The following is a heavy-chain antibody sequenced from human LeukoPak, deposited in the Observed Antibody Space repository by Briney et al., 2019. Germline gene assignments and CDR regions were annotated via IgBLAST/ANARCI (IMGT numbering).Heavy chain of an antibody. CDR2: IYYSGST. Sequence: SETLSLTCTVSGGSISSGGYYWSWIRQHPGKGLEWIGYIYYSGSTYYNPSLKSRVTTSVDTSKNQFSLKLSSVTAADTAVYYCARVYCSSTSCYPRRRYYYYYMDVWGKGTTVTVSS. CDR3: ARVYCSSTSCYPRRRYYYYYMDV. V-gene: IGHV4-31*03. CDR1: GGSISSGGYY. D-gene: IGHD2-2*01. J-gene: IGHJ6*03.